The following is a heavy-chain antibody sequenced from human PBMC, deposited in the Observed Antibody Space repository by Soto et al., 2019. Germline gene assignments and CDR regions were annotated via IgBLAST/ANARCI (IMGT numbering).Heavy chain of an antibody. D-gene: IGHD6-13*01. V-gene: IGHV1-69*01. CDR1: EGTFNSYA. CDR2: IIPYYNTL. CDR3: ASGASRWYPYFFDS. Sequence: QAQVVQSGAEVRKPGSSVKLSCKASEGTFNSYAFAWVRQAPGQGLEWMGGIIPYYNTLNYAQKFQDRVTITADDSTNTVYMDLSSLRSDDTAVDFCASGASRWYPYFFDSWAQGTLVTVSS. J-gene: IGHJ4*02.